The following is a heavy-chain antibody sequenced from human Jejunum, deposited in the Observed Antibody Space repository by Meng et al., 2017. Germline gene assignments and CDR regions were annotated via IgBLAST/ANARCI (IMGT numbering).Heavy chain of an antibody. J-gene: IGHJ5*02. Sequence: SETLSLTCTVSGGSISGYFWTWVRQPAGKGLEWIGRISASGNTNHNPSLKSRVTMSVDTSKNHFSLRVTSVTAADTAVYYCARDDTVSGGNNWFDPWGQGNLVTVSS. CDR2: ISASGNT. CDR1: GGSISGYF. CDR3: ARDDTVSGGNNWFDP. V-gene: IGHV4-4*07. D-gene: IGHD4-23*01.